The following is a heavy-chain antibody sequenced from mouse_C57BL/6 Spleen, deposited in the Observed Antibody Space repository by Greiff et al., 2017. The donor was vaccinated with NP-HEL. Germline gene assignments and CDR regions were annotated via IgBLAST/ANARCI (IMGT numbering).Heavy chain of an antibody. CDR1: GYSITSGYD. J-gene: IGHJ3*01. D-gene: IGHD4-1*01. CDR2: IRYSGST. Sequence: EVKLQESGPGMVKPSPSLSLTCTVTGYSITSGYDWHWIRHFPGNKLEWMGYIRYSGSTNYNPSLKSRISITHDTSKNHFFLKLNSVTTEDAATYYCARESNGSWFAYWGQGTLVTVSA. CDR3: ARESNGSWFAY. V-gene: IGHV3-1*01.